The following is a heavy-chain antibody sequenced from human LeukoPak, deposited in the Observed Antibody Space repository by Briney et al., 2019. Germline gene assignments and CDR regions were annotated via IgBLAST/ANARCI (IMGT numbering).Heavy chain of an antibody. CDR3: AKDQSYSGSYYDY. Sequence: GGSLRLSCAASAFTFRSYAMNWVRQAPGKGPEWVSGISGSGGSTNYADSVKGRFTISRDNSKNTVYLQMNSLRAEDTAVYYCAKDQSYSGSYYDYWGQGTLVIVSS. D-gene: IGHD1-26*01. J-gene: IGHJ4*02. CDR1: AFTFRSYA. V-gene: IGHV3-23*01. CDR2: ISGSGGST.